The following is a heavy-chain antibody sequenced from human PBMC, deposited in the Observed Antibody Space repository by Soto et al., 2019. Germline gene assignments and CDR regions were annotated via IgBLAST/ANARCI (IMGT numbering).Heavy chain of an antibody. J-gene: IGHJ6*02. Sequence: GESLKISCAGSGFTFSTYAMSWVRQASGKGLEWVSAISGSGGSTFFADSVQGRFTISRDNSKSTLYLEMNSLRVEDTAVYYCAKPDYGDTRGSVGFYGMDVWGQGTTVTVSS. CDR2: ISGSGGST. D-gene: IGHD4-17*01. CDR1: GFTFSTYA. V-gene: IGHV3-23*01. CDR3: AKPDYGDTRGSVGFYGMDV.